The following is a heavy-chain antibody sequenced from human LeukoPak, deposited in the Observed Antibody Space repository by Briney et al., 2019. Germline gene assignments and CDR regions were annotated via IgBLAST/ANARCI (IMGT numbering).Heavy chain of an antibody. CDR2: INPNSGGT. J-gene: IGHJ4*02. Sequence: ASVKVFCKASGYIFTGYYMHWVRQAPGQGLEWMGWINPNSGGTNSAQKFQGRVTMTTDTSTSTAYMELRSLRSDDTAVYYCARDKSIAAAESWGYYWGQGTLVTVSS. CDR1: GYIFTGYY. D-gene: IGHD6-13*01. V-gene: IGHV1-2*02. CDR3: ARDKSIAAAESWGYY.